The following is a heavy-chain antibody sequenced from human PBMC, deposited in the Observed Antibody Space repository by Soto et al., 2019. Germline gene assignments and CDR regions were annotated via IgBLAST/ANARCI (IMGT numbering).Heavy chain of an antibody. CDR3: ARECTGSGECYFDY. CDR2: MNPNSGNT. CDR1: GYTFTSYD. Sequence: QVQLVQSGAEVKKPGASVKVSCKASGYTFTSYDINWVRQATGQGLEWMGWMNPNSGNTGYAQKFQGRVTMTRNTSISTAYMELSSLRSEDTVVYYCARECTGSGECYFDYWGQGTLVTVSS. J-gene: IGHJ4*02. V-gene: IGHV1-8*01. D-gene: IGHD2-15*01.